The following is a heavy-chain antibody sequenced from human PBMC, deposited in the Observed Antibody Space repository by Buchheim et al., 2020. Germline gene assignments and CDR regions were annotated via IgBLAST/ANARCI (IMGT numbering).Heavy chain of an antibody. V-gene: IGHV3-30*18. Sequence: QVQLVESGGGVVQPGRSLRLSCAASGFTFSSHGMHWVRQAPGKGLEWVAIISYDGSNKYYADSVKGRFTISRDNSKNTLYLQMNSLRAEDTAVYYCAKDSDVDIVATTQDYWGQGTL. CDR2: ISYDGSNK. CDR1: GFTFSSHG. J-gene: IGHJ4*02. CDR3: AKDSDVDIVATTQDY. D-gene: IGHD5-12*01.